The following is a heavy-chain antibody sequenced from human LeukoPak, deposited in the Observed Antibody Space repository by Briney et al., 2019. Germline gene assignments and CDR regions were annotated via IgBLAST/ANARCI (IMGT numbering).Heavy chain of an antibody. CDR2: ISYDGSNK. D-gene: IGHD3-10*01. CDR1: GFTFSSYA. J-gene: IGHJ4*02. Sequence: QPGRSLKLSCAASGFTFSSYAMHWVRQAPGKGLEWVAVISYDGSNKYYADSVKGRFTISRDNSKNTLYLQMNSLRAEDTAVYYCANTVWFGAHLDYWGQGTLVTVSS. CDR3: ANTVWFGAHLDY. V-gene: IGHV3-30-3*01.